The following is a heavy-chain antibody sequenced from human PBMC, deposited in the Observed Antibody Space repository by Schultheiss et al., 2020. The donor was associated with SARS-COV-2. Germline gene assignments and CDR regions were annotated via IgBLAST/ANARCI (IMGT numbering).Heavy chain of an antibody. CDR1: GGSFSGYY. D-gene: IGHD3-10*01. CDR3: ATDPTMVRGVPYYYYGMDV. V-gene: IGHV4-34*01. CDR2: INHSGST. J-gene: IGHJ6*02. Sequence: SQTLSLTCAVYGGSFSGYYWSWIRQPPGKGLEWIGEINHSGSTNYNPSLKSRVTISVDTSKNQFSLKLSSVTAADTAVYYCATDPTMVRGVPYYYYGMDVWGQGTTVTVSS.